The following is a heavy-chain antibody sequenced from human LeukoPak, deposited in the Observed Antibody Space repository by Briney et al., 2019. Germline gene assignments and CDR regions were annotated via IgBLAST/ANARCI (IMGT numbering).Heavy chain of an antibody. CDR3: ARNSGTNP. CDR2: IKQDGSEK. CDR1: GFTFSSYW. J-gene: IGHJ5*02. D-gene: IGHD1-26*01. Sequence: QSGGSLRLSCGASGFTFSSYWMSWVRQAPGKGLEWVANIKQDGSEKYYVDSVKGRFTISRDNAKNSLYLQMNSLRAEDMAVYYCARNSGTNPWGQGTLVTVSS. V-gene: IGHV3-7*01.